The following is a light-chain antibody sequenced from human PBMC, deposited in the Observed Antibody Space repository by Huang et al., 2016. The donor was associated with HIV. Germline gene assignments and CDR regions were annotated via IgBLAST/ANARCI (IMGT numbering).Light chain of an antibody. J-gene: IGKJ3*01. CDR2: DAS. CDR3: QQRNNWPPIFT. CDR1: QGVSSY. V-gene: IGKV3-11*01. Sequence: EIVLTQSPATLSLSPGERATLSCRASQGVSSYLALYPQKPGKAPRLLLYDASNRATSIPSRFSGSGSGTDFPCTISSLEPEDFAVYCCQQRNNWPPIFTFGPGTKVDIK.